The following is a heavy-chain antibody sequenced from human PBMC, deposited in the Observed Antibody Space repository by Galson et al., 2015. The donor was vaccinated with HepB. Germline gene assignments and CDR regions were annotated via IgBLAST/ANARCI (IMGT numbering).Heavy chain of an antibody. CDR1: GFTFSSYS. Sequence: SLRLSSAASGFTFSSYSMNWVRQAPGKGLEWVSSISSSSSYIYYADSVKGRFTISRDNAKNSLYLQMNSLRAEDTAVYYCARLAGHGWYFDYWGQGTLVTVSS. CDR2: ISSSSSYI. V-gene: IGHV3-21*01. CDR3: ARLAGHGWYFDY. D-gene: IGHD6-19*01. J-gene: IGHJ4*02.